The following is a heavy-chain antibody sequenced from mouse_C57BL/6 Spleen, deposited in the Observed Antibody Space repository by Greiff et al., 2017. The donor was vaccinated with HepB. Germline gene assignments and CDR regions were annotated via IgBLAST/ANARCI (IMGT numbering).Heavy chain of an antibody. D-gene: IGHD1-1*01. J-gene: IGHJ1*03. CDR3: ARTTAVGGYFDV. CDR1: GYSITSGYD. Sequence: DVKLQESGPGMVKPSQSLSLTCTVTGYSITSGYDRHWIRHFPGNKLEWMGYISYSGSTNYNPSLKSRISITHDTSKNHFFLKLNSVTTEDTATYYCARTTAVGGYFDVWGTGTTVTVSS. V-gene: IGHV3-1*01. CDR2: ISYSGST.